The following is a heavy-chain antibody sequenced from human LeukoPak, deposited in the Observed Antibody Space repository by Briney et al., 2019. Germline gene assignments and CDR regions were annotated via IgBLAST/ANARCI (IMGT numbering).Heavy chain of an antibody. V-gene: IGHV1-2*02. CDR3: ARGLEWLTRRHTWFDP. D-gene: IGHD3-3*01. CDR2: INPNSGGK. CDR1: GYTFTGYY. Sequence: ASVRVSCKTSGYTFTGYYMHWVRQAPGQGLEWMGWINPNSGGKNYAQKFQGRVTMTRNTSISTAYMELSSLRSDDTAVYYCARGLEWLTRRHTWFDPWGQGTLVTVSS. J-gene: IGHJ5*02.